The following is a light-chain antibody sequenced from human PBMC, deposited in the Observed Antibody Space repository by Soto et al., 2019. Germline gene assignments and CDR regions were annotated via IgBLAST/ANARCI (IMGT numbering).Light chain of an antibody. Sequence: QSALTQPASVSGSPGQSITISCTGTSSDVGGYDCVSWHQQHPGKAPKLMIFDVSNRPSGVSDRFSGSKSGNTASLTISGLQAEDEAAYYCNSYASSGTHVFGTGTKLTVL. CDR1: SSDVGGYDC. CDR3: NSYASSGTHV. J-gene: IGLJ1*01. CDR2: DVS. V-gene: IGLV2-14*01.